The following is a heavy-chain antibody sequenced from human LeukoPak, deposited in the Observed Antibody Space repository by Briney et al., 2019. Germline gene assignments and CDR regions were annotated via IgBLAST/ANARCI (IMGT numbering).Heavy chain of an antibody. CDR1: GYTFTSYG. CDR2: ISAYNGNT. D-gene: IGHD2-2*01. V-gene: IGHV1-18*01. Sequence: ASVKVSCKASGYTFTSYGISWVRQAPGQGLEWMGWISAYNGNTNYVQKLQGRVTMTTDTSTSTAYMELRSLRSDDTAVYYCARDTRLFCSSTSCSGGYWGQGTLVTVSS. CDR3: ARDTRLFCSSTSCSGGY. J-gene: IGHJ4*02.